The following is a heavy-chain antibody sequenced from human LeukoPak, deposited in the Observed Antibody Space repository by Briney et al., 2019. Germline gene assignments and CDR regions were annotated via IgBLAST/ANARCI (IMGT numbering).Heavy chain of an antibody. CDR1: GFTFSGYS. D-gene: IGHD3-22*01. J-gene: IGHJ4*02. CDR3: AREVSEGFDF. Sequence: TPGGSLRLSCTASGFTFSGYSMNWIRQAPGKGLEWVSSFGTRSTSIYHAGSVKGRFAISRDNAKNSLYLQMNSLRAEDTALYYCAREVSEGFDFWGQGTLVTVSS. CDR2: FGTRSTSI. V-gene: IGHV3-21*01.